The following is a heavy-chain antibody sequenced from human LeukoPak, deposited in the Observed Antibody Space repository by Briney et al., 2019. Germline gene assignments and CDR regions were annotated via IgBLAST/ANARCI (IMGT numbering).Heavy chain of an antibody. CDR1: GGSFSGYY. CDR2: INHSGST. J-gene: IGHJ3*02. V-gene: IGHV4-34*01. CDR3: ARPHPIKGAFDT. Sequence: ASETLSLTCAVYGGSFSGYYWSWIRQPPGKGLEWIGEINHSGSTNYNPSLKSRVTISVDTSKNQFSLKLSSVTAADTAVYYCARPHPIKGAFDTWGQGTMVTVSS.